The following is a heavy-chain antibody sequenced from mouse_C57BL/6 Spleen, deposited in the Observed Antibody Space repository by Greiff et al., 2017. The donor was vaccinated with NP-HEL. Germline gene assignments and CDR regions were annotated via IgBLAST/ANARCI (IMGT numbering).Heavy chain of an antibody. J-gene: IGHJ3*01. CDR3: ARSRAYYSNCEDAY. V-gene: IGHV1-22*01. D-gene: IGHD2-5*01. CDR1: GYTFTDYN. Sequence: EVQLQQSGPELVKPGASVKMSCKASGYTFTDYNMHWVKQSHGQSLEWIGYINPNNGGTRYNQKFKGKATLTVNTSSSTAYMELRSLTTEDSAVYYGARSRAYYSNCEDAYWGQGTLVTVSA. CDR2: INPNNGGT.